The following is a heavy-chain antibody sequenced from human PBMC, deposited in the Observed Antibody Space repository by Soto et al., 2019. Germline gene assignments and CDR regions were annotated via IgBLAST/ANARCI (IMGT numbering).Heavy chain of an antibody. CDR2: IYYSGST. CDR3: ARGHYYGDYVYYFDY. V-gene: IGHV4-30-4*01. Sequence: QVQLQESGPGLVKPSQTLSLTCTVSGGSISSGDYYWSWIRQPPGKGLEWIGYIYYSGSTYYNPSLKSRVTISVDPSKNQFSLKLSSVTAADTAVYYCARGHYYGDYVYYFDYWGQGTLVTVSS. CDR1: GGSISSGDYY. J-gene: IGHJ4*02. D-gene: IGHD4-17*01.